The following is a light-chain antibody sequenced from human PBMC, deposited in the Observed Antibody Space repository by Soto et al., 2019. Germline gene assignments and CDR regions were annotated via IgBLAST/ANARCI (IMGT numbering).Light chain of an antibody. CDR2: AAS. J-gene: IGKJ3*01. CDR1: QSISNY. Sequence: DIQMTQSPSSLSASVGDSVTITCRASQSISNYLNWYQQKPGKAPKLLVYAASNWQSGVPSRFSGSGSGTDFTLTISSLQPEDFATYYCQQSYSTPFTFGPGTKVDIK. CDR3: QQSYSTPFT. V-gene: IGKV1-39*01.